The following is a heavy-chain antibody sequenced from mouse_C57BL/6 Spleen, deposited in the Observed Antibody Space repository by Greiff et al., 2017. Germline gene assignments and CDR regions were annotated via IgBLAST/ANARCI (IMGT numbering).Heavy chain of an antibody. CDR1: GYPFTSYW. CDR3: ARGLLWYLYAMHN. CDR2: IDPNSGGT. V-gene: IGHV1-72*01. J-gene: IGHJ4*01. Sequence: QVQLQQPGAELVKPGASVQLSCKASGYPFTSYWTHWVKQRPGRGLEWIGRIDPNSGGTKYNEKFKSKATLTVDKPSSTAYMQLSILTSEDSAVYYDARGLLWYLYAMHNRGQADSATASS. D-gene: IGHD2-10*01.